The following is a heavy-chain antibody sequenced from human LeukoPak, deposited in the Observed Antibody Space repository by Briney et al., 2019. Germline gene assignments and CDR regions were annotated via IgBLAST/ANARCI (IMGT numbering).Heavy chain of an antibody. CDR3: ARIGSGYESQYLGARHFDY. CDR2: IYYSGST. CDR1: GGSISSYY. Sequence: PSETLSLTCTVSGGSISSYYWSWIRQPPGKGLEWIGYIYYSGSTNYNPSLKSRVTISVDTSKNQFSLKLSSVTAADTAVYYCARIGSGYESQYLGARHFDYWGQGTLVTVSS. V-gene: IGHV4-59*01. D-gene: IGHD5-12*01. J-gene: IGHJ4*02.